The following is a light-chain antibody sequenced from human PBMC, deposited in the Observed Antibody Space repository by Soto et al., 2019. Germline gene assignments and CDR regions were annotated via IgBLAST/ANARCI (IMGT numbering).Light chain of an antibody. Sequence: EIVMTQSPATLSVAPGERATLSCRASQSISSSLARYQHKPYQAPRLLIYGASTRATGIPARFSGSGSGTEFTLTISSLQSEDFAVYSCQQYYDWPPGTFGLGTRLEI. CDR1: QSISSS. J-gene: IGKJ5*01. V-gene: IGKV3-15*01. CDR2: GAS. CDR3: QQYYDWPPGT.